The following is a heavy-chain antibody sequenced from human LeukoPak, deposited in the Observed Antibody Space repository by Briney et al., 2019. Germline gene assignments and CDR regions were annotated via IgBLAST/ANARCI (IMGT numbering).Heavy chain of an antibody. D-gene: IGHD3-22*01. J-gene: IGHJ4*02. CDR1: GFTFSSYS. CDR2: ISSSSSYI. CDR3: ARVVTDYDSSGYYGY. Sequence: PGGSLRLSCAASGFTFSSYSMNWVRQAPGKGLEWVSSISSSSSYIYYADSVKGRFTISRDNAKNSLYLQTNSLRAEDTAVYYCARVVTDYDSSGYYGYWGQGTLVTVSS. V-gene: IGHV3-21*01.